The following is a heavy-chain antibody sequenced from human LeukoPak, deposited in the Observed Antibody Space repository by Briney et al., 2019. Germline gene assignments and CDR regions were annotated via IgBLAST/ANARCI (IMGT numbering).Heavy chain of an antibody. V-gene: IGHV4-39*01. CDR3: ARRRGLEWLLDY. CDR1: GDSFTSTNSY. D-gene: IGHD3-3*01. CDR2: IYYTGST. Sequence: PSETLSLTCTVSGDSFTSTNSYWGWIRQPPGKGLGGIGSIYYTGSTYYNPSLTSRVTISLDTSKKQFSLKLSSVTAADTAVYYCARRRGLEWLLDYWGQGTLVTVSS. J-gene: IGHJ4*02.